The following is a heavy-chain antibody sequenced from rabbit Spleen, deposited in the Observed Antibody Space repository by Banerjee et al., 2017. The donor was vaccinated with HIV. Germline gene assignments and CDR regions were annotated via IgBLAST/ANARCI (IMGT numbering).Heavy chain of an antibody. CDR2: IYAAKGST. CDR3: ARAIVPWLGLTRLDL. V-gene: IGHV1S47*01. Sequence: QEQLVESGRGLVKPEGSLTLTCKASGIDFTNYYITWVRQAPGKGLEWIGIIYAAKGSTDYASWVNGRFTISSDNAQSTVDLKMTSLTAADTATYFCARAIVPWLGLTRLDLWGQGTLVTVS. J-gene: IGHJ3*01. D-gene: IGHD4-1*01. CDR1: GIDFTNYY.